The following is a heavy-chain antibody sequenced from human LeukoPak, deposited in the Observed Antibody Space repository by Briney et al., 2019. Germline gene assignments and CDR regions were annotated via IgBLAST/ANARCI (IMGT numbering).Heavy chain of an antibody. CDR1: GGSISSSSYY. CDR2: ICYSRST. D-gene: IGHD6-19*01. V-gene: IGHV4-39*01. Sequence: SETLSLNCTVSGGSISSSSYYWGCIRQPPGKGLEWIGSICYSRSTYYNPSLKSRVTISVDTSKNQFSLKLSSVTAADTAVHYCARLDSSGWYGGPYFDYWGQGTLVTVAS. J-gene: IGHJ4*02. CDR3: ARLDSSGWYGGPYFDY.